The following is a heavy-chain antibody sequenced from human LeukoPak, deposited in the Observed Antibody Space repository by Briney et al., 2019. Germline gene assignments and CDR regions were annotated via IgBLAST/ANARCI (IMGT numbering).Heavy chain of an antibody. CDR1: GYIFAGYY. D-gene: IGHD1-26*01. Sequence: GDSVKVSCKASGYIFAGYYMQWVRLAPGPGLEWVGIINLDGGSTSYERKFQGRVTMTRETSTSTVYMELSSLRSEDTAVYYCVRPPSGKDKRHDVLDVWGQGTVVTVSS. CDR2: INLDGGST. CDR3: VRPPSGKDKRHDVLDV. V-gene: IGHV1-46*01. J-gene: IGHJ3*01.